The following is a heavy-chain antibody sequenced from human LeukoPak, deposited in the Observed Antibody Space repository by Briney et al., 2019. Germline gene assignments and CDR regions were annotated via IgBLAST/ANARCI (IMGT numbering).Heavy chain of an antibody. D-gene: IGHD2-15*01. CDR1: GGSFSGYY. J-gene: IGHJ4*02. Sequence: KASETLSLTCAVYGGSFSGYYWSWIRQPPGKGLEWIGEINHSGSTNYNPSLKSRVTISVDTSKNQFSLKLSSVTAADTAVYYCARDFNSGYLDYWGQGTLVTVSS. V-gene: IGHV4-34*01. CDR2: INHSGST. CDR3: ARDFNSGYLDY.